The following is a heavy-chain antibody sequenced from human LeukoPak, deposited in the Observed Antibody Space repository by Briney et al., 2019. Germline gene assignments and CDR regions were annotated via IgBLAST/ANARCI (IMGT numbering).Heavy chain of an antibody. CDR1: GFTFSSYE. J-gene: IGHJ4*02. Sequence: GGSLRLSCAASGFTFSSYEMNWVRQAPGKGLEWLSYISSSGNTIYYADSVKGRFTISRDNAKNSLYLQMNSLRVEDTAVYYCARDFFAFGGVIALLDYWGQGTLVTVSS. D-gene: IGHD3-16*02. CDR2: ISSSGNTI. V-gene: IGHV3-48*03. CDR3: ARDFFAFGGVIALLDY.